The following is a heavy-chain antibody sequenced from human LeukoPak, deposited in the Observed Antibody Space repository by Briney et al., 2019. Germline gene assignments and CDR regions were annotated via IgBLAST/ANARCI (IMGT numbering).Heavy chain of an antibody. V-gene: IGHV4-59*08. CDR1: GGSISSYY. CDR2: IYYSGST. J-gene: IGHJ6*02. Sequence: PSETLSLTCTVSGGSISSYYWSWIRQPPGKGLEWIGYIYYSGSTNYNPCLKSRVTISVDTSKNQFSLKLSSVTAADTTVYYCARLGYYYYGMDVWGQGTTVTVSS. CDR3: ARLGYYYYGMDV.